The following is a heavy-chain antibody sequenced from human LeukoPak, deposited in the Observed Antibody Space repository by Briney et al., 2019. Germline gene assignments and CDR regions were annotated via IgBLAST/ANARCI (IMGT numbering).Heavy chain of an antibody. J-gene: IGHJ4*02. CDR2: ISGSSSYI. Sequence: GGSLRLSCAASGFTFSSYSMNRVRQAPGKELEWVSSISGSSSYIYYADSVKGRFTISRDNAKNSLYLQMNSLRAEDTAVYYCARVLGHWLVECWGQGTLVTVSS. CDR3: ARVLGHWLVEC. CDR1: GFTFSSYS. V-gene: IGHV3-21*01. D-gene: IGHD6-19*01.